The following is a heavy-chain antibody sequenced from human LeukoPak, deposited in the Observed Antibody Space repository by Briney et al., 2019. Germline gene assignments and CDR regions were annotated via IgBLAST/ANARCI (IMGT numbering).Heavy chain of an antibody. V-gene: IGHV4-59*01. CDR3: ARAPQRTTGCYV. D-gene: IGHD1-7*01. CDR2: IYYSGST. Sequence: PSETLSLTCTVSGGSISSYYWSWIRQPPGKGLEWIGYIYYSGSTNYNPSLKSRVTISVDTSKNQFSLKLSSVTAADTAVYYCARAPQRTTGCYVWGKGTTVTVSS. J-gene: IGHJ6*04. CDR1: GGSISSYY.